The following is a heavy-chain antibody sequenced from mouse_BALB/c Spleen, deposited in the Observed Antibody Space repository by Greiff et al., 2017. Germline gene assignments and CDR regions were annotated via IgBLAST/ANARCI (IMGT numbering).Heavy chain of an antibody. Sequence: EVQLQQSGAELVKPGASVKLSCTASGFNIKDTYMHWVKQRPEQGLEWIGRIDPANGNTKYDPKFQGKATITADTASNTAYLQLSSLTSEDTAVYYCARSSFRYDGGTFDYWGQGTTLTVSS. J-gene: IGHJ2*01. CDR2: IDPANGNT. CDR1: GFNIKDTY. V-gene: IGHV14-3*02. CDR3: ARSSFRYDGGTFDY. D-gene: IGHD2-14*01.